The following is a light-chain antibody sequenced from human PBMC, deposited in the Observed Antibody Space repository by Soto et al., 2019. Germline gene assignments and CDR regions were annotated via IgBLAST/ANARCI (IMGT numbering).Light chain of an antibody. Sequence: EVLITQSPATLSVSPGERVTLSCRSSQSVADNLAWFQQKPGQGPRILIYGASTRDTGIPARFSGSGSETDFTLTVSRPRSEDSSVYYCQQYNYSPITFGQGTRLEIK. CDR3: QQYNYSPIT. CDR2: GAS. J-gene: IGKJ5*01. V-gene: IGKV3-15*01. CDR1: QSVADN.